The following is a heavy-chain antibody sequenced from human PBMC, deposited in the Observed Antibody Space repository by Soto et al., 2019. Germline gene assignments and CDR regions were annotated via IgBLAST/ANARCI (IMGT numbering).Heavy chain of an antibody. CDR1: GDSMSSSDYY. CDR3: ARRTVNIRTFYSGLKTHCFDY. D-gene: IGHD6-19*01. V-gene: IGHV4-39*01. Sequence: SETLSLTCAVSGDSMSSSDYYWGWIRQPPGKGLEWIGSIYHSGSTYYNPSLQSRVAISVDTSKNQFSLKLKSVTAADTAIYYCARRTVNIRTFYSGLKTHCFDYWGQGAPVTVSS. J-gene: IGHJ4*02. CDR2: IYHSGST.